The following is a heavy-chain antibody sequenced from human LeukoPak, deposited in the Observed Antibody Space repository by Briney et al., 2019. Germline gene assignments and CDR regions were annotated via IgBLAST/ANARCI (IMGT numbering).Heavy chain of an antibody. V-gene: IGHV1-69*13. CDR3: ASSLIQLWLYYYYGMDV. J-gene: IGHJ6*02. CDR2: IIPIFGTA. D-gene: IGHD5-18*01. CDR1: GNSIINYA. Sequence: ASVKVSCKASGNSIINYAVSWVRQAPGQGLEWMGGIIPIFGTANYAQKFQGRVTITADESTSTAYMELSSLRSEDTAVYYCASSLIQLWLYYYYGMDVWGQGTTVTVSS.